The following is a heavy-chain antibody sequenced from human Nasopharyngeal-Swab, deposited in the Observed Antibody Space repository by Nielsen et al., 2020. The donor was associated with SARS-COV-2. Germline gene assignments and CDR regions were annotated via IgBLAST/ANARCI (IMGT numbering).Heavy chain of an antibody. V-gene: IGHV3-53*01. Sequence: GGSLRLSCAASGFTVSSNYMSWVRQAAGKGLEWVSVIYSGGSTYYADSVKGRFTISRDNSKNTLYLQMNSLRAEDTAVYYCARTMGGYYDSSGYTLEWFDYWGQGTLVTVSS. CDR3: ARTMGGYYDSSGYTLEWFDY. D-gene: IGHD3-22*01. CDR1: GFTVSSNY. J-gene: IGHJ4*02. CDR2: IYSGGST.